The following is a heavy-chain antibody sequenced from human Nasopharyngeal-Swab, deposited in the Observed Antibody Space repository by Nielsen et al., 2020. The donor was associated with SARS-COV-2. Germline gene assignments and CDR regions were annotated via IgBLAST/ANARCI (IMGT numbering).Heavy chain of an antibody. CDR3: ARDGTTSQTSYYYYGMDV. D-gene: IGHD4-17*01. V-gene: IGHV1-69*13. Sequence: SVKVSCKDSGGTFSSYAISWVRQAPGQGLEWMGGIIPIFGTANYAQKFQGRVTITADESTSTAYMELSSLRSEDTAVYYCARDGTTSQTSYYYYGMDVWGQGTTVTVSS. J-gene: IGHJ6*02. CDR2: IIPIFGTA. CDR1: GGTFSSYA.